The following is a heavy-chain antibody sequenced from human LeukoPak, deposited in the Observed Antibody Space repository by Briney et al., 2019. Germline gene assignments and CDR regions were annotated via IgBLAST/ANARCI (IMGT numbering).Heavy chain of an antibody. V-gene: IGHV3-33*06. CDR1: GFTFSSYG. J-gene: IGHJ6*03. D-gene: IGHD1-7*01. Sequence: GGSLRLSCAASGFTFSSYGMHWVRQAPGKGLEWVAVIWYDGSNKYYADSVKGRLTISRDNSKNTLYLQMNSLRAEDTAVYYCAKDKELELPPYYYYMDVWGKGTTVTVSS. CDR2: IWYDGSNK. CDR3: AKDKELELPPYYYYMDV.